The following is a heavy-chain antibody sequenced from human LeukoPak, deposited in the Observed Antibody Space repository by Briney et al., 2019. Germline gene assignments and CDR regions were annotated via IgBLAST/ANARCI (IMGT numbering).Heavy chain of an antibody. V-gene: IGHV4-59*01. CDR2: IYYSGST. CDR1: GGSISSYY. J-gene: IGHJ6*03. CDR3: ARSPTLYYYYMDV. Sequence: SETLSLTCTVSGGSISSYYWSWIRQPPGKGLEWIGYIYYSGSTNYNPSLKSRVTISVDTSKNQFSLKLSSVTAADTAVYYCARSPTLYYYYMDVWGKGTTVTVSS.